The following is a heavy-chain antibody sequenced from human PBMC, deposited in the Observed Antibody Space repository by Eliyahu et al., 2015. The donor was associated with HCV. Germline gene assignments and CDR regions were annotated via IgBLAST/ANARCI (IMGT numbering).Heavy chain of an antibody. CDR2: ISSSSSYI. J-gene: IGHJ4*02. D-gene: IGHD1-26*01. Sequence: EVQLVXSGGGLVKPGGSLXLSCAASGFXFSSYSMNWVRQAPGKGLEWVXSISSSSSYIXYADXVKGRFTISRDNAKNSLYLQMNSLRAEDTAVYYCARAGQVGSDFDYWGQGTLVTVSS. CDR3: ARAGQVGSDFDY. CDR1: GFXFSSYS. V-gene: IGHV3-21*01.